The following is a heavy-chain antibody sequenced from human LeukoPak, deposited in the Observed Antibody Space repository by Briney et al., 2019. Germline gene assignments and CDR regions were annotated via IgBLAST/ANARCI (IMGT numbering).Heavy chain of an antibody. CDR1: GFTFSSYG. V-gene: IGHV3-30*18. Sequence: GGSLRLSCAASGFTFSSYGMHWVRQAPGKGLEWVAVISYDGSNKYYADSGKGRFTISRDNSKNTLYLQMNSLRAEDTAVYYCAKDRRRYCSSTSCYGDFDYWGQGTLVTVSS. D-gene: IGHD2-2*01. J-gene: IGHJ4*02. CDR3: AKDRRRYCSSTSCYGDFDY. CDR2: ISYDGSNK.